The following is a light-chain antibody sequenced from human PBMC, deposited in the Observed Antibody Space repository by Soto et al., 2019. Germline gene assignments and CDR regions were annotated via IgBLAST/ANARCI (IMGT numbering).Light chain of an antibody. Sequence: QSALTQPRSVSGSPGQSVTISCTGTSSDVCGYNYVTWYQQYLGKAPKLMIYDVNKRPSGVPDRFSGSKSGNTASLTISGLQAEDEADYYCCSYAGTYTSSYFFGTGTKVTVL. CDR2: DVN. CDR3: CSYAGTYTSSYF. CDR1: SSDVCGYNY. V-gene: IGLV2-11*01. J-gene: IGLJ1*01.